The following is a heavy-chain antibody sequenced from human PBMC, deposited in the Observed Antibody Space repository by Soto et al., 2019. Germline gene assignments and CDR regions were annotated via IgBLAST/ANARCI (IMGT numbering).Heavy chain of an antibody. Sequence: QVQLVESGGGEVQPGTSLRLSCAASGFTFSRSPMHWVRQAPGKGLDWVGLISADGSSQHYADSVRGRFIISRDNFRNTRSLQMDRLKPEDTAVYYCARPVVAGTPDYWGQGALVSVSS. V-gene: IGHV3-30-3*01. J-gene: IGHJ4*02. D-gene: IGHD2-15*01. CDR2: ISADGSSQ. CDR3: ARPVVAGTPDY. CDR1: GFTFSRSP.